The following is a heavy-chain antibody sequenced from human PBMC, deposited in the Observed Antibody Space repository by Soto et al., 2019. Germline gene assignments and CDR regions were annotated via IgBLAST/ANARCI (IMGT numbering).Heavy chain of an antibody. J-gene: IGHJ4*02. V-gene: IGHV1-18*01. CDR3: XXXXXFDY. Sequence: QVQLVQSGAEVKKPGASVKVSCKASGYTFTSYGISWVRQAPGQGLEWMGWISAYNGNTNYAQKLQGRVTMTTDTXXXXXXXXXXXXXXXXXXXXXXXXXXXFDYWGQGTLVTVSS. CDR2: ISAYNGNT. CDR1: GYTFTSYG.